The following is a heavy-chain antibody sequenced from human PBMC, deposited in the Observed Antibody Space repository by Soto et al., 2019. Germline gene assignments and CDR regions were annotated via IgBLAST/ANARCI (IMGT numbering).Heavy chain of an antibody. D-gene: IGHD6-13*01. CDR3: TTVFKAAGALDY. V-gene: IGHV4-59*08. CDR1: GARTLRYY. J-gene: IGHJ4*02. Sequence: PSERLPLTCSLSGARTLRYYWGCSRQPPGNELEWIGYIFNNGSTHYNSSLKSRVTLSRDTSRNQLSLQLKSVTAADTAVYYCTTVFKAAGALDYWGQGTLVT. CDR2: IFNNGST.